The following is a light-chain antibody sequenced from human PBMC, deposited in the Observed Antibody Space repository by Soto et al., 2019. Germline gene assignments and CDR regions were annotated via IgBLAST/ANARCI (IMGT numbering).Light chain of an antibody. J-gene: IGLJ6*01. CDR2: EVN. CDR3: WEDAVSSNV. V-gene: IGLV2-8*01. Sequence: QSVLTQPPSASGSPGQSVAISCTGTSSDVGGYNYVSWYQQPPGKDPKLMIYEVNQRPSGVRDRFSGSKSGNTAALTVSGFEAEDEAYYYSWEDAVSSNVFGTGTKLTVL. CDR1: SSDVGGYNY.